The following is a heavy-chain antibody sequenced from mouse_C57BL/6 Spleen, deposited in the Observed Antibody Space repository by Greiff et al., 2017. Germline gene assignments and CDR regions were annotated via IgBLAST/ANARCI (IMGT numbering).Heavy chain of an antibody. CDR2: IYPGGGYT. J-gene: IGHJ3*01. Sequence: QVQLQQSGAELVRPGTSVKMSCKASGYTFTNYWIGWAKPRPGHGLEWIGDIYPGGGYTNYNEKFKGKATLPADKSSSTAYMQFSSLTSADSAIYYCARTGATTAAPFAYWGQGTLVTVSA. D-gene: IGHD1-2*01. CDR3: ARTGATTAAPFAY. CDR1: GYTFTNYW. V-gene: IGHV1-63*01.